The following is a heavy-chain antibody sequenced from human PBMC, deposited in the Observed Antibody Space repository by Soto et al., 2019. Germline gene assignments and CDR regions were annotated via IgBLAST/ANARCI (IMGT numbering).Heavy chain of an antibody. CDR2: ISSSSSYI. D-gene: IGHD3-22*01. J-gene: IGHJ4*02. Sequence: EVQLVESGGGLVKPGGSLRLSCAASGFTFSSYSMNWVRQAPGKGLEWVSSISSSSSYIYYPDSVKGRFTISRDNAKNSRYLQMNSLRAEDTAVYYCARSPYYYDSSRYYYYWGQGTLVTVSS. V-gene: IGHV3-21*01. CDR3: ARSPYYYDSSRYYYY. CDR1: GFTFSSYS.